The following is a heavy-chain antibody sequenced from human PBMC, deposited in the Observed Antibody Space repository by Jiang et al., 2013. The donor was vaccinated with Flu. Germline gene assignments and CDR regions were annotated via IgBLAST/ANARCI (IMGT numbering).Heavy chain of an antibody. Sequence: TLSLTCTVSGGSLSTYYWSWVRQPPGKGLEWIGYIYNSGSTNYNPSLKSRVTISVDTSKNQFSLKLSSVTAADTAVYYCARGWSLKGYCSGGSCYSLGYWGQGTLVTVSS. CDR2: IYNSGST. V-gene: IGHV4-59*01. CDR1: GGSLSTYY. D-gene: IGHD2-15*01. J-gene: IGHJ4*02. CDR3: ARGWSLKGYCSGGSCYSLGY.